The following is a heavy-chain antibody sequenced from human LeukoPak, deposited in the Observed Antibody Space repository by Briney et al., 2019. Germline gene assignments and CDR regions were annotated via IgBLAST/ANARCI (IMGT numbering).Heavy chain of an antibody. CDR3: SKDSRGYYDSRGYYYGFFDY. J-gene: IGHJ4*02. Sequence: SETLSLTCTVSGDSISSNYWSWIRQPPGEGLEWIVYIYNSGSTKYNPSLKSRVTISVDMSKNQFSLRLTSVTAADTAVYYCSKDSRGYYDSRGYYYGFFDYWGQGTLVTVSS. V-gene: IGHV4-59*01. CDR2: IYNSGST. CDR1: GDSISSNY. D-gene: IGHD3-22*01.